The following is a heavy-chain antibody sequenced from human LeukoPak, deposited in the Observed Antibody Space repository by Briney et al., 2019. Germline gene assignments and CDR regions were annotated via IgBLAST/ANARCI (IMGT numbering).Heavy chain of an antibody. CDR2: IKQGGSQK. J-gene: IGHJ4*02. Sequence: GGSLRLSCAASGFTFSSHWMTWVRLAPGKGLEWVANIKQGGSQKYYVDSVKGRLTISRDDAKSTLFLQMNNLRAEDSALYYRARGPNFGDYVDFLDSWGQGTLVTVSS. CDR1: GFTFSSHW. D-gene: IGHD3-16*01. V-gene: IGHV3-7*01. CDR3: ARGPNFGDYVDFLDS.